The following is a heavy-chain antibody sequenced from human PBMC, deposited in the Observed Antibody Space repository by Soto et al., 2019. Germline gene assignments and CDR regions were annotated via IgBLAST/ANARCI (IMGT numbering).Heavy chain of an antibody. V-gene: IGHV3-33*01. Sequence: QVQLVESGGGVVQSGRSLTLSCAASGFSLRTYGMHWLRRAPGKGLEWVSFIWYDGTKKFYANSVKGRSTISKDNSNNILYLQMRGLRAEDTAVYYCAREVVTAVAGSGNWFDPWGQGTLVTVSS. CDR1: GFSLRTYG. D-gene: IGHD6-19*01. J-gene: IGHJ5*02. CDR2: IWYDGTKK. CDR3: AREVVTAVAGSGNWFDP.